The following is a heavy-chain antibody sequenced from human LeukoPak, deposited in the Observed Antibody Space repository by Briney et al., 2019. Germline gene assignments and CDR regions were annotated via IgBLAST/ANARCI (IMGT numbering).Heavy chain of an antibody. Sequence: PGGSLRLSCAASGFTFSSYWMHWVRQAPGKGLVWVSRIDSDGSSTTYADSVKGRFTVSRDNAKNTLYLQMNSLIADDTAVYYCARDLDFCGGDCHWGQGTLVTVSS. V-gene: IGHV3-74*01. CDR3: ARDLDFCGGDCH. CDR1: GFTFSSYW. J-gene: IGHJ4*02. D-gene: IGHD2-21*02. CDR2: IDSDGSST.